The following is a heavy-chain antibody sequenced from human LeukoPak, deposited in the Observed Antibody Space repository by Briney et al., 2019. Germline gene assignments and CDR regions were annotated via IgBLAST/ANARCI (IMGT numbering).Heavy chain of an antibody. V-gene: IGHV3-30*04. D-gene: IGHD4-17*01. Sequence: GGSLRLSCAASGFTFSSYAMSRVRQAPGKGLEWVAVILYDGSNEYYADSVKGRFTISRDNSKNTLFLQMNSLTPEDTAVYYCAKDGRNGDYIFDFYMDVWGKGTTVTVPS. CDR1: GFTFSSYA. CDR3: AKDGRNGDYIFDFYMDV. J-gene: IGHJ6*03. CDR2: ILYDGSNE.